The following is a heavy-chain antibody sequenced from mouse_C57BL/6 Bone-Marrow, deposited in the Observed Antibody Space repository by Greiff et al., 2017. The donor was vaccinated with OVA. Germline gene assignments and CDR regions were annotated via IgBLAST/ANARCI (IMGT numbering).Heavy chain of an antibody. V-gene: IGHV10-3*01. CDR3: VRPYYSNYEENYAMDY. CDR2: IRSKSSNYAT. D-gene: IGHD2-5*01. CDR1: GFTFNTYA. J-gene: IGHJ4*01. Sequence: EVMLVESGGGLVQPKGSLKLSCAASGFTFNTYAMHWVRQAPGKGLEWVARIRSKSSNYATYYADSVKDRFTISRDDSQSMLYLQMNNLKTEDTAMYYCVRPYYSNYEENYAMDYWGQGTSVTVSS.